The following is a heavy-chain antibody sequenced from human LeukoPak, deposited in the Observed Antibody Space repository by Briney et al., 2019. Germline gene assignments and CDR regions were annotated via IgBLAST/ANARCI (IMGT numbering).Heavy chain of an antibody. V-gene: IGHV1-69*06. Sequence: SVKVSCKASGGTFSSYAISWVRQAPGQGLEWMGGIISIFDTANYAQKFQGRVTITADKSTSTAYMELSSLGSEDTAVYYCASLDCSNTSCYDYWGQGTLVTVSS. D-gene: IGHD2-2*01. CDR2: IISIFDTA. J-gene: IGHJ4*02. CDR3: ASLDCSNTSCYDY. CDR1: GGTFSSYA.